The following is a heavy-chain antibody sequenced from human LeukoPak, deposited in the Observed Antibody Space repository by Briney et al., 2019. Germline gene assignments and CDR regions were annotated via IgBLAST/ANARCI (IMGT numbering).Heavy chain of an antibody. CDR3: AIEYYDSSGYYY. J-gene: IGHJ4*02. V-gene: IGHV3-9*01. CDR2: ISWNSGSI. D-gene: IGHD3-22*01. CDR1: GFTVSSNY. Sequence: AGGSLRLSCAASGFTVSSNYMSWVRQAPGKGLEWVSGISWNSGSIGYADSVKGRFTISRDNAKNSLYLQMNSLRAEDTALYYCAIEYYDSSGYYYWGQGTLVTVSS.